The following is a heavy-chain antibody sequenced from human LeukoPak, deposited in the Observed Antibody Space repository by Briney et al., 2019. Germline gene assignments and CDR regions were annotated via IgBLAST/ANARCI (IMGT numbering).Heavy chain of an antibody. CDR1: GFSFSSTS. CDR3: AHGAMYQLDY. V-gene: IGHV3-53*01. Sequence: PGGSLRLSCAASGFSFSSTSMHWVRQAPGKGLEWVSVIYSGGSTYYADSVKGRFTISRDNSKNTLYLQMNSLRAEDTAVYYCAHGAMYQLDYWGQGTLVTVSS. D-gene: IGHD2-2*01. CDR2: IYSGGST. J-gene: IGHJ4*02.